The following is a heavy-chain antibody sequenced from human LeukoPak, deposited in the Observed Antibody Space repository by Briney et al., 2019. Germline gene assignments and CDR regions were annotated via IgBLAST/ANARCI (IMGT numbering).Heavy chain of an antibody. D-gene: IGHD6-19*01. J-gene: IGHJ4*02. CDR2: ISYDGSNK. CDR1: GSTFSSYA. CDR3: ARVGPFSSGWARFDY. Sequence: GRSLRLSCAASGSTFSSYAMHWVRQAPGKGLEWVAVISYDGSNKYYADSVKGRFTISRDNSKNTLYLQMNSLRAEDTAVYYCARVGPFSSGWARFDYWGQGTLVTVSS. V-gene: IGHV3-30*04.